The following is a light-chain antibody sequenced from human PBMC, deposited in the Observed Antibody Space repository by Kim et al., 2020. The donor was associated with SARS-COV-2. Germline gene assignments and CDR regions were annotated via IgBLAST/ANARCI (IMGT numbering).Light chain of an antibody. CDR1: QSLGATY. CDR2: AAT. CDR3: QQYGGSPQIT. J-gene: IGKJ5*01. Sequence: PGERATLSCRASQSLGATYLAWYQQKPGQPPRHLIYAATNRAAGVPDRFRGSGSGTDFTLTITTLEPEDFAMYYCQQYGGSPQITFGQGTRVEMK. V-gene: IGKV3-20*01.